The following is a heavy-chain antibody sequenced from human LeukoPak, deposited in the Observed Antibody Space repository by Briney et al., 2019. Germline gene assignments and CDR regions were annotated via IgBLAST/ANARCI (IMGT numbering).Heavy chain of an antibody. D-gene: IGHD3-22*01. J-gene: IGHJ6*02. CDR2: IYSGGTT. CDR1: GFTVSSNY. Sequence: GGSLRLSCAASGFTVSSNYMSWVRQAPGKGLEWVSIIYSGGTTYYADSVKGRFTISRDNSKNTLYLQMNSLRGEDTAVYYCARGLVVVRYYYYGMDVWGQGTTVTVSS. CDR3: ARGLVVVRYYYYGMDV. V-gene: IGHV3-53*01.